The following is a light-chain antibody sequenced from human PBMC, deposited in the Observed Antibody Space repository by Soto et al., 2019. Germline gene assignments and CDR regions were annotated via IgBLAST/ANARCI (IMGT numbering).Light chain of an antibody. J-gene: IGLJ2*01. V-gene: IGLV2-14*01. CDR3: SSYAGSSTLGV. CDR1: SSDVGAYNY. Sequence: QSALTQPASVSGSPGQSITISCTGTSSDVGAYNYVSWYQQYPGKAPKLMIFEVSNRPSGVSNRFSGSKSGNTASLTISGLQPEDASHYYCSSYAGSSTLGVFGGGTKLTVL. CDR2: EVS.